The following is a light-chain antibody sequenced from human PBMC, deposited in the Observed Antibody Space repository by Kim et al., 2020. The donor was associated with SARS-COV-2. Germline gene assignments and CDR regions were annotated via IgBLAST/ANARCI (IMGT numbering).Light chain of an antibody. CDR3: QQYNTYPWT. J-gene: IGKJ1*01. Sequence: DIQMTQSPSTLSASVGDRVTITCRASQSINNWLAWCQQKPGKAPKVLIYRASSLEVGVPSRFSASRSGTEFTLSISSLQPDDFATYYCQQYNTYPWTFGQGTKVDIK. V-gene: IGKV1-5*03. CDR1: QSINNW. CDR2: RAS.